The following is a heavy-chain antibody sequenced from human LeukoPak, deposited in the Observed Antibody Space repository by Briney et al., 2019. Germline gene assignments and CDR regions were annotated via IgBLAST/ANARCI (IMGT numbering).Heavy chain of an antibody. CDR1: GFTFSSYS. D-gene: IGHD5-12*01. Sequence: GGSLRLSCAASGFTFSSYSMNWVRQAPGKGLEWVSSISSSSSYIYYADSVKGRFTISRDNAKNSLYLQMNSLRAEDTAVYYCARGGSGYPSQYGMDVWGQGTTVTVSS. J-gene: IGHJ6*02. CDR2: ISSSSSYI. V-gene: IGHV3-21*04. CDR3: ARGGSGYPSQYGMDV.